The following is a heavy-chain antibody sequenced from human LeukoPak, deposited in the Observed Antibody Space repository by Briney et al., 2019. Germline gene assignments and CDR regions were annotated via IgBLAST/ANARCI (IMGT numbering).Heavy chain of an antibody. Sequence: SETLSLTCAVYGGSFSGYYWSWIRQPPGKGLEWIGEINRSGSTNYNPSLKSRVTISVDTSKNQFSLKLSSVTAADTAVYYCARGRRWTVPYFDYWGQGTLVTVSS. CDR2: INRSGST. D-gene: IGHD4-17*01. CDR3: ARGRRWTVPYFDY. J-gene: IGHJ4*02. V-gene: IGHV4-34*01. CDR1: GGSFSGYY.